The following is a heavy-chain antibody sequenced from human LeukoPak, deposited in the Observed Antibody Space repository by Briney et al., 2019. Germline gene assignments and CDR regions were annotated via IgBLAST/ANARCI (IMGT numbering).Heavy chain of an antibody. CDR3: ARTYYDISGYFPNYFDY. V-gene: IGHV4-59*01. CDR2: IYYSGST. D-gene: IGHD3-22*01. J-gene: IGHJ4*02. Sequence: GSLRLSCAASGFTFSSSAMSWIRQPPGKGLEWIGYIYYSGSTNYNPSLKSRVTISVDTSTNQFSLELSSVTAADTAVYYCARTYYDISGYFPNYFDYWGPGTLVTVSS. CDR1: GFTFSSSA.